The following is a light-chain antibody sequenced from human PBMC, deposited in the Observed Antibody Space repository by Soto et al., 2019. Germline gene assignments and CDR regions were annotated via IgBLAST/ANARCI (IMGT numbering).Light chain of an antibody. CDR1: QSVSSSY. CDR3: QQYGSSPRT. V-gene: IGKV3-20*01. CDR2: GAS. J-gene: IGKJ1*01. Sequence: ENVLTQSPGTLSLSPGERATLSCRASQSVSSSYLAWYQQKPGQAPRLIIYGASSRATGIPDRFSGSGSGTDFTLTISRLEPEDLAVYYCQQYGSSPRTFGQGTKVEIK.